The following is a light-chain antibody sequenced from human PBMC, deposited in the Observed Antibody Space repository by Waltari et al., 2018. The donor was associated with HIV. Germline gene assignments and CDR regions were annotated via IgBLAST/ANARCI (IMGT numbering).Light chain of an antibody. Sequence: ALRMTQSPSSFSASVGDRVTITCRASQGIGNSLAWYQQRPGRAPSLLVHSASTLQSGVPSRFSASGYGTEFTLSISCLRSEDVATYFCQQYHDFPLIFGPGTSVDI. V-gene: IGKV1-8*01. CDR1: QGIGNS. J-gene: IGKJ3*01. CDR2: SAS. CDR3: QQYHDFPLI.